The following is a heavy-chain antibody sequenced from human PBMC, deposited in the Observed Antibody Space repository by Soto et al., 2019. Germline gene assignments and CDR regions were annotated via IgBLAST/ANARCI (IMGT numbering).Heavy chain of an antibody. D-gene: IGHD5-18*01. CDR1: GGSFSGYY. CDR2: INHSGST. CDR3: ARTRNTAMPTGTFDY. Sequence: SETLSLTCAVYGGSFSGYYWSWIRQPPGKGLEWIGEINHSGSTNYNPSLKSRVTISVDTSKNQFSLKLSSVTAADTAVYYCARTRNTAMPTGTFDYWGQGTLVTVSS. V-gene: IGHV4-34*01. J-gene: IGHJ4*02.